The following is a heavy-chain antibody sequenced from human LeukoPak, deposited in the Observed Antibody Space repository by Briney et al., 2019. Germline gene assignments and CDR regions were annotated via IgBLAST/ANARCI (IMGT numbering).Heavy chain of an antibody. CDR2: INPNSGGT. D-gene: IGHD2-15*01. Sequence: GASVKVSCKASGYTFTGYYMHWVRQAPGQGLEGIGWINPNSGGTNYAQKFQGRVTMTRDTSISTAYMELSRLRSDDTAVYYCARETLGATGYYYYYGMDVWGQGTTVIVSS. CDR1: GYTFTGYY. V-gene: IGHV1-2*02. J-gene: IGHJ6*02. CDR3: ARETLGATGYYYYYGMDV.